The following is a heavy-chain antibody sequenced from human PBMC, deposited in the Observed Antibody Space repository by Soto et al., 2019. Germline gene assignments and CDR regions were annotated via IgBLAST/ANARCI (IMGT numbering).Heavy chain of an antibody. J-gene: IGHJ4*02. CDR2: IGPESGAT. CDR3: GRGRSGQIVIFY. V-gene: IGHV1-2*02. CDR1: GYTFTGHY. D-gene: IGHD3-3*02. Sequence: GASVKVSFKTSGYTFTGHYIHWVRQAPQQGPEWMGEIGPESGATRYAEKFRGRVTMTMDTSITTVYMELRNLSPDDTAVYYCGRGRSGQIVIFYWGQGTPVTVS.